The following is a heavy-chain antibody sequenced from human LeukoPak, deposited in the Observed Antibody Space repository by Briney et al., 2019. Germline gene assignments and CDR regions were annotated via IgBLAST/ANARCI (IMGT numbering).Heavy chain of an antibody. Sequence: GGSLRLSCAASGFTFSSYSMNWVRQAPGKGLEWVSYISSSSSTIYYADSVKGRFTISRDNAKNSLYLQMDSLRSEDMAVYYCARGYCSGGSCQLDYWGQGTLVTVSS. CDR3: ARGYCSGGSCQLDY. V-gene: IGHV3-48*01. CDR2: ISSSSSTI. CDR1: GFTFSSYS. J-gene: IGHJ4*02. D-gene: IGHD2-15*01.